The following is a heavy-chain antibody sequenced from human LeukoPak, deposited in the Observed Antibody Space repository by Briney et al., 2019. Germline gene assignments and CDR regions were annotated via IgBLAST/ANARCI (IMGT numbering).Heavy chain of an antibody. CDR1: GFTFSSYA. Sequence: VGSLRLSCAASGFTFSSYAMSWVRQAPGKGLEWVSAISGSGGSTYYADSVKGRFTISRDNSKNTLYLQMNSLRAEDTAVYYCAKERQDYYDSSRYYEGMFGAFDIWGQGTMVTVSS. J-gene: IGHJ3*02. CDR3: AKERQDYYDSSRYYEGMFGAFDI. V-gene: IGHV3-23*01. D-gene: IGHD3-22*01. CDR2: ISGSGGST.